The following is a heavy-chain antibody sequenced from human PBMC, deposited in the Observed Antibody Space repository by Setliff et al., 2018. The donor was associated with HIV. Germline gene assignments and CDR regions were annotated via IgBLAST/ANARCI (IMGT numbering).Heavy chain of an antibody. D-gene: IGHD1-26*01. V-gene: IGHV3-23*01. J-gene: IGHJ4*02. Sequence: GGSLGLSCAASGLTFSSYAMSWVRQAPGKGLEWVSAISGSGGSTYYADSVKGRFTLSRDNSKNTLYLQMNSLRAEDTAVYYCAKESKHRGSYASYHFDYWGQGTLVTVSS. CDR2: ISGSGGST. CDR1: GLTFSSYA. CDR3: AKESKHRGSYASYHFDY.